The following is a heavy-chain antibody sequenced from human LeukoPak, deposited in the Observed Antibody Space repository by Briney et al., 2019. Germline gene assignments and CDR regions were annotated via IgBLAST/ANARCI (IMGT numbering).Heavy chain of an antibody. D-gene: IGHD4-17*01. V-gene: IGHV1-2*02. Sequence: ASVKVSCKASGYTFTGYYMHWVRQAPGQGLEWMGWINPNSGRTNYAQKFQGRVTMTRDTSISTAYMELSRLRSDDTAVYYCARVPYGGSFDYWGQGTLVTVSS. CDR1: GYTFTGYY. CDR3: ARVPYGGSFDY. CDR2: INPNSGRT. J-gene: IGHJ4*02.